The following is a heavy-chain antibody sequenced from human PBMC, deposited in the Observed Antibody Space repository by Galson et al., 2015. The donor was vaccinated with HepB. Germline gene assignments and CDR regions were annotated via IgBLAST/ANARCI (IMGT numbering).Heavy chain of an antibody. D-gene: IGHD3-9*01. CDR1: GFTFSSYS. V-gene: IGHV3-21*01. Sequence: SLRLSCAASGFTFSSYSMNWVRQAPGKGLEWVPSISSSSSYIYYAESVKGRFTISRENAKNSLYLQMNSLRAEDTAVYYCARDMPSAYYDILTGYYSTYYYYYYMDVWGKGTTVTVSS. J-gene: IGHJ6*03. CDR3: ARDMPSAYYDILTGYYSTYYYYYYMDV. CDR2: ISSSSSYI.